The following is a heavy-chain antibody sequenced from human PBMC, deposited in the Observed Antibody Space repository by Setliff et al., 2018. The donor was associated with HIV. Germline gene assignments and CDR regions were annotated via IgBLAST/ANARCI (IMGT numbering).Heavy chain of an antibody. CDR2: INPSGGLT. V-gene: IGHV1-46*01. D-gene: IGHD3-10*01. Sequence: ASVKVSCKPSAHPRYYYMHWVRQVPGIGLQWMGVINPSGGLTDYPQKFQGRVTMTTDTPTNTIYMQLSSLTSEDTALYYCATGHYGSDSYYSIDHWGQGTLVTVSS. J-gene: IGHJ4*02. CDR1: AHPRYYY. CDR3: ATGHYGSDSYYSIDH.